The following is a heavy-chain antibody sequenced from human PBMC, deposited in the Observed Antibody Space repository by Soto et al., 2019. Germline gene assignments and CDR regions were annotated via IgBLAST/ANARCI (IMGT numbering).Heavy chain of an antibody. Sequence: QVNLLESGPGLVKPSQTLSLTCSVSGDSISTVDYFWAWIRQPPGQALEYIGYIYKSTTTYYNPPFESRVAISLDTSKSQFALTVTSVTAADTAVYFWARGRYCLTGRCFPNWFDSWGQGTLVTVSS. CDR2: IYKSTTT. D-gene: IGHD2-15*01. CDR1: GDSISTVDYF. J-gene: IGHJ5*01. V-gene: IGHV4-30-4*01. CDR3: ARGRYCLTGRCFPNWFDS.